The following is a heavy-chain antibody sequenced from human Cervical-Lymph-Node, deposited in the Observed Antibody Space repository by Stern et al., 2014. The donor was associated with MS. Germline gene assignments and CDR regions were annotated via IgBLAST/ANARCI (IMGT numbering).Heavy chain of an antibody. J-gene: IGHJ4*02. CDR2: ISYDGRNK. D-gene: IGHD1-26*01. V-gene: IGHV3-30*03. CDR3: ARDLDDGRPYLNGILVGYIDY. CDR1: GFTFSSYG. Sequence: MQLVESGGGGVQPGRSLRLSCAASGFTFSSYGMHWVRQAPGKGLEWGAVISYDGRNKYYADSVKGRFTISRDNSKNTLYLQMNSLRTEDTAVYHCARDLDDGRPYLNGILVGYIDYWGQGTLVTVSS.